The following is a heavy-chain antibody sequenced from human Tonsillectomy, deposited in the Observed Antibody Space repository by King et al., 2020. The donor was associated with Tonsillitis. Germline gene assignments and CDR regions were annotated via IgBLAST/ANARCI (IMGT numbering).Heavy chain of an antibody. CDR2: ISGSGGST. CDR1: GFTFSSYA. D-gene: IGHD3-3*01. CDR3: AQVHDRDFWSSHNWFDR. Sequence: VQLVESGGGSVQPGGSLRLSCVVSGFTFSSYAMSWVRQAPGKGLEWVSGISGSGGSTYYGDSVKGRFTISRDNSKNTLYLQMNILRAEDTAVYYCAQVHDRDFWSSHNWFDRWGQGALVTVSS. J-gene: IGHJ5*02. V-gene: IGHV3-23*04.